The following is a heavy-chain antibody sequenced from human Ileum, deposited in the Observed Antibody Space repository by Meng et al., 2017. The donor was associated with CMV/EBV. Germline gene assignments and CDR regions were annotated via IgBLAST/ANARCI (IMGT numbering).Heavy chain of an antibody. CDR1: GGSISSSSYY. CDR3: ASQPALRFLEWLNDY. J-gene: IGHJ4*02. Sequence: SETLSLTCTVSGGSISSSSYYWGWIRQPPGKGLEWIGSIYYSGSTYYNPSLKSRVTISVDTSKNQFSLKLSSVTAADTAVYYCASQPALRFLEWLNDYWGQGTLVTVSS. CDR2: IYYSGST. V-gene: IGHV4-39*07. D-gene: IGHD3-3*01.